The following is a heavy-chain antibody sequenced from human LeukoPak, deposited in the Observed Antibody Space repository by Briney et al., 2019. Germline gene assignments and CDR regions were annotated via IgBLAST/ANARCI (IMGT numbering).Heavy chain of an antibody. J-gene: IGHJ6*03. CDR1: GITFSSHA. Sequence: GGSLRLSGAASGITFSSHAMSWVRQAPGKGLEWVSLISGRGGHTYYGDSVKGRFTISRDNSTNRLYLQMNSLRPEDTAVYYCAKGGAATMRDGYNYYYYYMEVWGRGTTVTVSS. D-gene: IGHD5-24*01. V-gene: IGHV3-23*01. CDR3: AKGGAATMRDGYNYYYYYMEV. CDR2: ISGRGGHT.